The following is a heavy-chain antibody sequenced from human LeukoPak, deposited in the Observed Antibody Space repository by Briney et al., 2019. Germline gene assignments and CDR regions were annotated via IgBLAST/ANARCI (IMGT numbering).Heavy chain of an antibody. V-gene: IGHV3-7*04. CDR3: ARGDDFSGDH. J-gene: IGHJ4*02. CDR2: IHPEGNEK. CDR1: GFTFSNFW. Sequence: GGSLRLSCAVSGFTFSNFWMSWVRQAPGRGLEWVANIHPEGNEKYHVESVKGRFTISRDNAKNLLFLQMNGLRVEDTAVYCCARGDDFSGDHWGQGTLVTVSS. D-gene: IGHD1-1*01.